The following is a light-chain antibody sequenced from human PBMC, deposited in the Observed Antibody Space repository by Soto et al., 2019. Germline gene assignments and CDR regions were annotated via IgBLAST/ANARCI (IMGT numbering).Light chain of an antibody. CDR3: SSYGGSNNLV. J-gene: IGLJ2*01. V-gene: IGLV2-8*01. CDR2: EVN. CDR1: SSDVGGYNY. Sequence: QSALTQPPSASGSPGQSVTISCTGTSSDVGGYNYVSWYQQHPGKVPKLMIYEVNKRPSGVPDRFSGSKSGNTASLTVSGLQAEDEADYYCSSYGGSNNLVFGGGTQVTVL.